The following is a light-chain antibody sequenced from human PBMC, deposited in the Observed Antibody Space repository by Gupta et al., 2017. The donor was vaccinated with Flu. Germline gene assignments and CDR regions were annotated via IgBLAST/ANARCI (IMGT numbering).Light chain of an antibody. Sequence: DIQMTQSPSTLSASVGDRVTITCRASQSISSCLAWYQQKPGKAPKILIQKASNLESGVPSRFNGSGSGTEFTLTISSLQPDDFAAYYCQQYSNSPLTFGGGTKVEIE. CDR3: QQYSNSPLT. V-gene: IGKV1-5*03. CDR2: KAS. CDR1: QSISSC. J-gene: IGKJ4*01.